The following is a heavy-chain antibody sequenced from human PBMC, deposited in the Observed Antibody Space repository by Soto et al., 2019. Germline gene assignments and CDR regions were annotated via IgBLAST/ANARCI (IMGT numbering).Heavy chain of an antibody. CDR1: GHTLINYY. CDR3: AINYYDSSGYLY. J-gene: IGHJ4*01. D-gene: IGHD3-22*01. Sequence: ASVKVSCKTSGHTLINYYMHWVRQAPGQGLDWLGKIDPSGNGTSYAERFQGRITLTSDTSTKTVYVELSSLRSEDTAIYYCAINYYDSSGYLYWGHGTLVTVSS. V-gene: IGHV1-46*01. CDR2: IDPSGNGT.